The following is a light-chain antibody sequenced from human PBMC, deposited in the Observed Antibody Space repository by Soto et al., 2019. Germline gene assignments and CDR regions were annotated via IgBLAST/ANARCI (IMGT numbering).Light chain of an antibody. CDR1: QSVLYSSNNKNY. CDR2: WAS. Sequence: DIVLTQSPDSLAVSLGERATINCKSSQSVLYSSNNKNYLAWYQQKPGQPPKLLISWASTREFGVPDRFSGSGSGTDFTLTIGSLQAEDVAVYYCQQYYASPPRTFGQGTKVEIK. CDR3: QQYYASPPRT. V-gene: IGKV4-1*01. J-gene: IGKJ1*01.